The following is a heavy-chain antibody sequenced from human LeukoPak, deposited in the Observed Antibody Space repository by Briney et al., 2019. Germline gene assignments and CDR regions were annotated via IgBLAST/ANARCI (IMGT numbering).Heavy chain of an antibody. CDR3: ARGNPNVEGFDY. D-gene: IGHD3-3*01. CDR2: IYYSGSI. Sequence: SETLSLTCTVSGGSISSYYWSWIRQPPGKGLEWIGYIYYSGSINYNPSLKSRVTISVDTSKNQFSLKLSSVTAADTAVYYCARGNPNVEGFDYWGQGTLVTVSS. CDR1: GGSISSYY. V-gene: IGHV4-59*01. J-gene: IGHJ4*02.